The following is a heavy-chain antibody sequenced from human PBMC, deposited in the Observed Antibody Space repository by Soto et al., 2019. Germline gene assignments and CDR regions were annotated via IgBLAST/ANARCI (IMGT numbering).Heavy chain of an antibody. CDR2: IWYDGSNK. J-gene: IGHJ4*02. CDR3: ARGFRYDAAEIDY. Sequence: QVQLVESGGGVVQPGGSLRLSCAASGFTFSSYGMHWVRQAPGKGLEWVAVIWYDGSNKYYADSVKGRFTISRDNSKNTLYLQMNSLRAEDTAVYYCARGFRYDAAEIDYWGQGTLVTVSS. V-gene: IGHV3-33*01. CDR1: GFTFSSYG. D-gene: IGHD3-16*01.